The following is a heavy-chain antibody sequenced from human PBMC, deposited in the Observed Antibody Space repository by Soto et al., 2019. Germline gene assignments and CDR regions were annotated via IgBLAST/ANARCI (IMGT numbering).Heavy chain of an antibody. CDR2: IYYSGST. J-gene: IGHJ4*02. Sequence: SETLSLTCTVSGGSISSSSYYWGWIRQPPGKGLEWIGSIYYSGSTYYNPSLKGRVTVSVDTSKNQFSLKLSSVTAADTAVYYCASSSGYYNYFDYWGQGTLVTVSS. V-gene: IGHV4-39*01. CDR1: GGSISSSSYY. D-gene: IGHD3-22*01. CDR3: ASSSGYYNYFDY.